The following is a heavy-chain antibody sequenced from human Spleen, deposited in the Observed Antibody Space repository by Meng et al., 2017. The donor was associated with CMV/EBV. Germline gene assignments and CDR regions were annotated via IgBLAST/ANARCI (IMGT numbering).Heavy chain of an antibody. V-gene: IGHV3-20*04. CDR2: INWNGDRT. CDR1: GFTFDDYA. Sequence: GESLKISCTASGFTFDDYAMTWVRQAPGKGLEWVSGINWNGDRTDYADSVKGRFTISRDNAKNSLYLQIVSLRPDDTAVYYCARGPFLDFLGGDHGMSVWGQGTTVTVSS. D-gene: IGHD3/OR15-3a*01. J-gene: IGHJ6*02. CDR3: ARGPFLDFLGGDHGMSV.